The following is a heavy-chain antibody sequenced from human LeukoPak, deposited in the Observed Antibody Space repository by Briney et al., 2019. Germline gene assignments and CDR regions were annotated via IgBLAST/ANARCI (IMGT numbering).Heavy chain of an antibody. CDR1: GFTFRNFA. CDR2: IGGGDT. J-gene: IGHJ4*02. D-gene: IGHD2-8*01. Sequence: GGSLRLSCSASGFTFRNFAISWVRQAPGKGLEWVSYIGGGDTHYADSVKGRFTISRDDSRSTVDLQMSSLRAEDTAVYYCAKDGQSFNSMYDYFDSWGQGTLVTVSS. CDR3: AKDGQSFNSMYDYFDS. V-gene: IGHV3-23*01.